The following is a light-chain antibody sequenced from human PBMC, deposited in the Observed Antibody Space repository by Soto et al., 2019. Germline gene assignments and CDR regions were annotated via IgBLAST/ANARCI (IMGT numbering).Light chain of an antibody. V-gene: IGKV3-15*01. Sequence: EIVMTQSPATLSVSPGERATLSCRASQSVSRNLAWYQQKPGQAPRLLFNAASTRATGIPARFSGSGSGTDFTLTISSLQSEDFAVYYCQQSNNWPYTFGQGTKLEIK. CDR3: QQSNNWPYT. CDR1: QSVSRN. CDR2: AAS. J-gene: IGKJ2*01.